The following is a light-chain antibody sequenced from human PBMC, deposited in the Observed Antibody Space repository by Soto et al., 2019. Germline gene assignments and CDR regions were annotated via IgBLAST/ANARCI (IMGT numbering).Light chain of an antibody. V-gene: IGKV2-28*01. CDR3: MQALQTPWT. CDR1: QSLLHSNGYNY. J-gene: IGKJ1*01. Sequence: DIVMTQPPLSLPVTPGEPASISCRSSQSLLHSNGYNYLDWYLQKPGQSPQLLIYLGSNRASGVPDRFSGSGSGTDFTLKISRVEAEDVGVYYCMQALQTPWTFGQGTRWIS. CDR2: LGS.